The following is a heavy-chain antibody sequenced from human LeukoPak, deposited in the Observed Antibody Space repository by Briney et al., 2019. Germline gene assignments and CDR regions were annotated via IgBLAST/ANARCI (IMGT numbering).Heavy chain of an antibody. V-gene: IGHV3-23*01. D-gene: IGHD2-2*01. CDR2: ISGSGGST. CDR3: AKFPSTVPTNYFDY. Sequence: GGSLRLSCAASGFTFSSYGMSWVRQAPGKGLEWVSIISGSGGSTYYADSVKGRFTISRDNSKNTLYLQMNSLRAGDTAIYYCAKFPSTVPTNYFDYWGQGTLVTVSS. J-gene: IGHJ4*02. CDR1: GFTFSSYG.